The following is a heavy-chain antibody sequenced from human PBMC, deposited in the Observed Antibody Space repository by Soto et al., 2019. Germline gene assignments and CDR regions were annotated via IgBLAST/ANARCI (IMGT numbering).Heavy chain of an antibody. J-gene: IGHJ4*02. Sequence: GGSLRLSCAASGLTFSSYAMVWVRQTPAKGLEWVAIIGASGSSTDYLDSVKGRFTISRDNSRNILFLQMNSLRADDTAIYYCASATTPTEYWGQGTQVTVS. CDR3: ASATTPTEY. CDR1: GLTFSSYA. D-gene: IGHD4-17*01. CDR2: IGASGSST. V-gene: IGHV3-23*01.